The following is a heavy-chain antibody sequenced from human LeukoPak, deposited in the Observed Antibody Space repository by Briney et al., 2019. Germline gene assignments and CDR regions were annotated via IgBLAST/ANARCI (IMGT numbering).Heavy chain of an antibody. CDR1: GFTFSSYA. D-gene: IGHD2-15*01. V-gene: IGHV3-23*01. CDR3: AKEACSGGSCYCDY. Sequence: GGSLRLSCAASGFTFSSYAMSWVRQAPGKGLDWVSAISDSDGSTYYADSVKGRFTISRDNSKNTLYLQMNSLRAEDTAVYYCAKEACSGGSCYCDYWGQGTLVTVSS. CDR2: ISDSDGST. J-gene: IGHJ4*02.